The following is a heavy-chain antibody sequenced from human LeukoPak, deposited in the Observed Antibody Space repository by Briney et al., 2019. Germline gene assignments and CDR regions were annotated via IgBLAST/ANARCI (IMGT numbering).Heavy chain of an antibody. CDR2: IFHSGST. CDR3: ARGPRSSGWTFDY. Sequence: SETLSLTCTVSGGSISSGGYYWSWIRQHPGKGLEWIGYIFHSGSTSYNPSLKSRATISVDTSENQFSLKLSSVTAADTAVYYCARGPRSSGWTFDYWGQGTLVTVSS. D-gene: IGHD6-19*01. J-gene: IGHJ4*02. CDR1: GGSISSGGYY. V-gene: IGHV4-31*03.